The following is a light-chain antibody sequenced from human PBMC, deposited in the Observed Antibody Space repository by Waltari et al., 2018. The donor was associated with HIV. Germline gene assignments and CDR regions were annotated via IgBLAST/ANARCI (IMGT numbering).Light chain of an antibody. V-gene: IGKV1-33*01. J-gene: IGKJ4*01. CDR1: QDIGNY. CDR3: QQYDNLPLT. Sequence: DIPMPPSPSSLSASVGDRVPITCQASQDIGNYLNWYQHKPGKAPKLLIYDASNLETGVPSRFSGSGSGTDFTFTISSLQPEDIATYYCQQYDNLPLTFGGGTKVEIK. CDR2: DAS.